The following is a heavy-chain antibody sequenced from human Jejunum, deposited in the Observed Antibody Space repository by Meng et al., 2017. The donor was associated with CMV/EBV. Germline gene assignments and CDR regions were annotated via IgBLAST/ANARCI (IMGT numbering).Heavy chain of an antibody. Sequence: VSVCSLCSYYWSWARPSPGKGLESLGYIQYSESTKYNPSLESRVTMSLDRSWNQFSLGLSSVTAADTAVYFCVRGVSPTEWPLEKWGQGTLVTVSS. D-gene: IGHD3-3*01. CDR3: VRGVSPTEWPLEK. J-gene: IGHJ4*02. V-gene: IGHV4-59*01. CDR2: IQYSEST. CDR1: VCSLCSYY.